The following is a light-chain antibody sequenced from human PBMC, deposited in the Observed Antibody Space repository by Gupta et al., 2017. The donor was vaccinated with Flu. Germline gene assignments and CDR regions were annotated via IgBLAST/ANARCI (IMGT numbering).Light chain of an antibody. J-gene: IGKJ2*01. CDR3: LQDYSYPYA. Sequence: PSSLSAAVGDRVTITCRASQGIRRDLGWYHQKPGKAPDLLIYTASNLETGVPSRFSGGGSGTXFTLTIXNLQPEDSATYYCLQDYSYPYAFGXGTKLEIK. CDR2: TAS. V-gene: IGKV1-6*01. CDR1: QGIRRD.